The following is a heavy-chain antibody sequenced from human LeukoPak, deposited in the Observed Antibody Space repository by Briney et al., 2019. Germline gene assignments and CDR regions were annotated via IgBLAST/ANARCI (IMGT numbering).Heavy chain of an antibody. D-gene: IGHD4-17*01. Sequence: GGSLRLSCAASGFTFSSYDIHWVRQAPGKGLEWVAFIRYDGSNKYYADSVRGRFTISRDNSKNTLYLQMNSLRAEDTAVYYCAKPAGAYGDFDYWGQGTLVTVSS. CDR1: GFTFSSYD. J-gene: IGHJ4*02. V-gene: IGHV3-30*02. CDR2: IRYDGSNK. CDR3: AKPAGAYGDFDY.